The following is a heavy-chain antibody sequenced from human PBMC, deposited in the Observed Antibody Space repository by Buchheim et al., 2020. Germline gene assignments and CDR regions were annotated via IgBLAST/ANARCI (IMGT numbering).Heavy chain of an antibody. CDR2: VNGYSGNT. J-gene: IGHJ6*02. D-gene: IGHD6-13*01. CDR1: GYVFASSD. V-gene: IGHV1-8*01. Sequence: QVQLVQSGTEVKKPGASVKVSCKASGYVFASSDINWVRQAPGQGLEWMGWVNGYSGNTGYAKEFQGRVTMTRNISTSTAYMELSSLRSDDTAVYYCARGSSWYSLDVWGQGTT. CDR3: ARGSSWYSLDV.